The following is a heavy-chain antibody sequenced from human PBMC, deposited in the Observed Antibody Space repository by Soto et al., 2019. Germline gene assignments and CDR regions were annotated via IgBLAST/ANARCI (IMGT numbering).Heavy chain of an antibody. CDR3: ARDPTARGGWFGEFRVFGAFDI. CDR1: GGTFSSYA. J-gene: IGHJ3*02. D-gene: IGHD3-10*01. V-gene: IGHV1-69*06. Sequence: QVQLVQSGAEVKKPGSSVKVSCKASGGTFSSYAISWVRQAPGQGLEWMGGIIPIFGTANYAQKFQGRVTITANKSTSTAYMELSSLRSEDTAVYYCARDPTARGGWFGEFRVFGAFDIWGQGTMVTVSS. CDR2: IIPIFGTA.